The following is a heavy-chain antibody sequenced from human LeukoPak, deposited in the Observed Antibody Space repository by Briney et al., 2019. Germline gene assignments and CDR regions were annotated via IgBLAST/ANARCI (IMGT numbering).Heavy chain of an antibody. CDR2: INPNSGGT. J-gene: IGHJ3*02. CDR1: GYXFTGYY. Sequence: RASVKVSCKASGYXFTGYYIHWVRQAPGQGLEWMGWINPNSGGTNYAQKFQGRVTMTRDTSISTVYMELSRLRSDDTAVYYCARLTRFYDSRGYYDTFDIWGQGTMVTVSS. D-gene: IGHD3-22*01. CDR3: ARLTRFYDSRGYYDTFDI. V-gene: IGHV1-2*02.